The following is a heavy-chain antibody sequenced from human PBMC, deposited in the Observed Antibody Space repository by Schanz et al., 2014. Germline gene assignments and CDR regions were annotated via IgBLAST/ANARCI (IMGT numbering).Heavy chain of an antibody. Sequence: QVQLVQSGAEVKKPGSSVKVSCKASGGTFSSSTLTWVRQAPGQGLEWMGRIIPILDKTNYAQKFQGRVTMTADKSTSTVYMEVSSLRSEDTAVYYCAKVDRTRYYAMDVWGQGTTVTVSS. CDR3: AKVDRTRYYAMDV. D-gene: IGHD3-9*01. J-gene: IGHJ6*02. V-gene: IGHV1-69*08. CDR1: GGTFSSST. CDR2: IIPILDKT.